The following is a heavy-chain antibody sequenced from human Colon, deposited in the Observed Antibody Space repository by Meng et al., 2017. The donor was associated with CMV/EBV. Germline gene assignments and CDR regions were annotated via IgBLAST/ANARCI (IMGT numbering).Heavy chain of an antibody. CDR1: GFTFSSYG. Sequence: ASGFTFSSYGMHWVRQAPGKGLEWVGIISNDGSKELYADSVKGRFTISRDNSKNTLYLQMNSLNTEDTAVYYCAKGVSSMGFYIDYWGQGTLVTVSS. CDR2: ISNDGSKE. D-gene: IGHD5/OR15-5a*01. V-gene: IGHV3-30*18. CDR3: AKGVSSMGFYIDY. J-gene: IGHJ4*02.